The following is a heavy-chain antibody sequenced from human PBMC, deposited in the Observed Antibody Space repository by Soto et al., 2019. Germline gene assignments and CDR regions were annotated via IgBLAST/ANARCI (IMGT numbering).Heavy chain of an antibody. CDR3: ARRATRAYGMDV. CDR1: GFTVSSNY. Sequence: GGSLRLSCAASGFTVSSNYMSWVRQAPGKGLEWVSVIYSGGSTYYADSVKGRFTISRDNSKNTLYLQMNSLRAEDTAVYYCARRATRAYGMDVWGQGTTVTVSS. J-gene: IGHJ6*02. CDR2: IYSGGST. V-gene: IGHV3-53*01.